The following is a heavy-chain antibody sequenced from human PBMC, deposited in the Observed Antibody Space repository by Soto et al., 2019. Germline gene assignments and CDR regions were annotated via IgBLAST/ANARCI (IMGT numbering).Heavy chain of an antibody. CDR1: GGTFSSYT. Sequence: QVQLVQSGAEVKKPGSSVKVSCKASGGTFSSYTISWVRQAPGQGLEWMGRIIPILGIANYAQKFQGRVTFTAVKSTSTAYMELSSLGSVDTAVYYCARLAYDCSGYSNWCDPWGQGTLVTVSS. V-gene: IGHV1-69*02. J-gene: IGHJ5*02. D-gene: IGHD3-22*01. CDR3: ARLAYDCSGYSNWCDP. CDR2: IIPILGIA.